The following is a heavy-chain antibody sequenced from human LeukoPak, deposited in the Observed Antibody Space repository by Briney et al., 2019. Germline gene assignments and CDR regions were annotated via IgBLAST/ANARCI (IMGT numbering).Heavy chain of an antibody. Sequence: ASVKVSCKATGYTFTCYYMHWVRQAPGQGLEWMGWINPNSGGTNYAQKFQGRVTMTRDTSISTAYMELSRLRSDDTAVYYCARVSVLEWLPKDYWGQGTLVTVSS. D-gene: IGHD3-3*01. CDR3: ARVSVLEWLPKDY. V-gene: IGHV1-2*02. CDR1: GYTFTCYY. CDR2: INPNSGGT. J-gene: IGHJ4*02.